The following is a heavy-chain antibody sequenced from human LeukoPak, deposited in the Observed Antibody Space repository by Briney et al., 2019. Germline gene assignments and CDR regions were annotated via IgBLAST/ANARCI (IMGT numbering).Heavy chain of an antibody. CDR1: GGSISSSSYY. Sequence: SETLSLTCTVSGGSISSSSYYGSWIRQPAGKGLEWIGRIYTSGSTNYNPSLKSRVTISVDTSKNQFSLKLSSVTAADTAVYYCARAAWNVGLFQHWGQGTLVTVSS. CDR2: IYTSGST. V-gene: IGHV4-61*02. D-gene: IGHD1-1*01. J-gene: IGHJ1*01. CDR3: ARAAWNVGLFQH.